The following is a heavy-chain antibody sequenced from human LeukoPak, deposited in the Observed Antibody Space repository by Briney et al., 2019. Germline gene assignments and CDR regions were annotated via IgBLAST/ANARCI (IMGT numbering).Heavy chain of an antibody. CDR1: GFTFSSYA. CDR2: ISYDGNNI. D-gene: IGHD2-15*01. V-gene: IGHV3-30-3*01. CDR3: ARDFCTGGSCPIDY. Sequence: GRSLRLSCTASGFTFSSYAMHWVRQAPGKGLEWVAVISYDGNNIHYADSVKGRCTISRDNSKNTLYLQMNSLRPEDTAVYNCARDFCTGGSCPIDYWGQGTLVTVSP. J-gene: IGHJ4*02.